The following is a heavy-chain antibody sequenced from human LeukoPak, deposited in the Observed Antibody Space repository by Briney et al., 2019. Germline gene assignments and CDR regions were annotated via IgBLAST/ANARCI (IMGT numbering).Heavy chain of an antibody. CDR1: GVAFTDYP. Sequence: SETLSLTSAIYGVAFTDYPWTWIRQPPGKGLEWIGQIKHGGGTKYNPSLNSRVTMSLDTSKNQFSLKMTSVTAADTATYYCARGAPGYWGQGTLVTVSS. J-gene: IGHJ4*02. CDR2: IKHGGGT. V-gene: IGHV4-34*01. CDR3: ARGAPGY.